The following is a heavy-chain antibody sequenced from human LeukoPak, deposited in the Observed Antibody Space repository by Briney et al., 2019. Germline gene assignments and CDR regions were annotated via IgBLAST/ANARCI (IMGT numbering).Heavy chain of an antibody. D-gene: IGHD3-10*01. CDR1: GYSISSGYY. Sequence: SETLSLTCTVSGYSISSGYYWGWIRHPPGKGLEWIGSIYHSWSTYYNPSLKRLVTISVDTSKNKFSLKLSSVTAADTAVYYCARGGMVRGVIYRPGHYYYMDVWGKGTTVTVSS. CDR3: ARGGMVRGVIYRPGHYYYMDV. V-gene: IGHV4-38-2*02. CDR2: IYHSWST. J-gene: IGHJ6*03.